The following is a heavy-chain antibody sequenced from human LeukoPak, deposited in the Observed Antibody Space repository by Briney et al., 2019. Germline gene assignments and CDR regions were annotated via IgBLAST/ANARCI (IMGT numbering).Heavy chain of an antibody. CDR1: GFTVSSNY. D-gene: IGHD5-18*01. V-gene: IGHV3-66*01. CDR2: IYSGGST. J-gene: IGHJ4*02. CDR3: ARGRGYSYGKFDY. Sequence: GGSLRLSCAASGFTVSSNYMSWVRQAPGKGLEWVSVIYSGGSTYYADSVKGRFTISRDNSKNTLYLQMNSLRAEDTAVYFCARGRGYSYGKFDYWGQGTLVTVSS.